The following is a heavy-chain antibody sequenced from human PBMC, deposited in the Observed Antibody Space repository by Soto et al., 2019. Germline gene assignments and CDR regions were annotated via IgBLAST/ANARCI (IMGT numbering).Heavy chain of an antibody. J-gene: IGHJ6*03. Sequence: GGSLRLSCAASGFTFSSYGMHWVRQAPGKGLEWVAVIWYDGSNKYYADSVKGRFTISRDNSKKTLYLQMNSLRAEDTAVYYCARAAAAGTLYYYYYYMDVWGKGTTVTVSS. D-gene: IGHD6-13*01. CDR1: GFTFSSYG. V-gene: IGHV3-33*01. CDR2: IWYDGSNK. CDR3: ARAAAAGTLYYYYYYMDV.